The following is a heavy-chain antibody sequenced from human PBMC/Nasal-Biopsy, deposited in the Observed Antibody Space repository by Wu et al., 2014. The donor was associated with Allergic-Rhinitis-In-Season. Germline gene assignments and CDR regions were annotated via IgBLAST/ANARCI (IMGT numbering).Heavy chain of an antibody. J-gene: IGHJ5*02. CDR3: GRHDHGDFGDPNWFDP. CDR1: GGSFSGYY. V-gene: IGHV4-59*08. CDR2: THHSGRT. Sequence: TLSLTCAVYGGSFSGYYWSWIRQPPGKGLEWIGYTHHSGRTNYNPYLKSRLTVSVDTSKNQFSLKLSSVTAADTAMYYCGRHDHGDFGDPNWFDPWGQGIQVTVSS. D-gene: IGHD4-17*01.